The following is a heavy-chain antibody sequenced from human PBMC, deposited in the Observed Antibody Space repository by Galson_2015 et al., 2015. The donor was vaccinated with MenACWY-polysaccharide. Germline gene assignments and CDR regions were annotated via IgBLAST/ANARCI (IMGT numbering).Heavy chain of an antibody. J-gene: IGHJ6*02. CDR3: ARGHLGLGL. CDR1: GFIISGYW. Sequence: SLRLSCAASGFIISGYWMSWVRQAPGKGLEWVANIKEDGREKNYVDSVKGRFTISRDNAKNSLYLQMNSLRADDTAVYFCARGHLGLGLWGQGTTVTVSS. V-gene: IGHV3-7*01. D-gene: IGHD7-27*01. CDR2: IKEDGREK.